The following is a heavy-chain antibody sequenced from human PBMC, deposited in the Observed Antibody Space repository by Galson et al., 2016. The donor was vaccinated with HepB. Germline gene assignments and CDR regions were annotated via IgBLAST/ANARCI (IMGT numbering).Heavy chain of an antibody. D-gene: IGHD1-26*01. CDR2: VSFDGNNQ. Sequence: SLRLSCAASGFTLSRYPMHWVRQAPGKGLDWVAVVSFDGNNQYYAHSVRGRFTISRDNSKNTLYLHMNRLRAEDTALYYCAIKWGASFDYWGQGTLVTVSS. V-gene: IGHV3-30*04. CDR3: AIKWGASFDY. CDR1: GFTLSRYP. J-gene: IGHJ4*02.